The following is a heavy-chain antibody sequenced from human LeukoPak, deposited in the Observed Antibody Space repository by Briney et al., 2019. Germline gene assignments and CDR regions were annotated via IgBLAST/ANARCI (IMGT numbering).Heavy chain of an antibody. V-gene: IGHV4-39*07. J-gene: IGHJ4*02. CDR2: INHSGST. D-gene: IGHD6-13*01. Sequence: SETLSLTSTVSSGSISTSNYYWGWVRQPPGKALEWIGEINHSGSTNYNPSLKSRVTISVDTSKNQFSLKLSSVTAADTAVYYCARRRGGQQLVRGRYYFDYWGQGTLVTVSS. CDR3: ARRRGGQQLVRGRYYFDY. CDR1: SGSISTSNYY.